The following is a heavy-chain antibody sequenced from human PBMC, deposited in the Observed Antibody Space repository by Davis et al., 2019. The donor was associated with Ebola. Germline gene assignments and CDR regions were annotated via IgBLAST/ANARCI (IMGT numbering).Heavy chain of an antibody. D-gene: IGHD2-2*02. CDR3: AKEGGIVVVPAAIRDY. V-gene: IGHV3-23*01. CDR1: GFTFSSYA. CDR2: ISGSGGST. J-gene: IGHJ4*02. Sequence: GESLKISCAASGFTFSSYAMSWVRQAPGKGLEWVSAISGSGGSTYYADSVKGRFTISRDNSKNTLYLQMNSLRAEDTAVYYCAKEGGIVVVPAAIRDYWGQGTLVTVSS.